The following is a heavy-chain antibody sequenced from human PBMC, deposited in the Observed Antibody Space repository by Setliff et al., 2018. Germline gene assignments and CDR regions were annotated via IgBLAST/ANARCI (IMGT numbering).Heavy chain of an antibody. CDR3: ARERVGRYYYYHMDV. V-gene: IGHV3-7*03. J-gene: IGHJ6*03. Sequence: GGSLRPSCAASGFTFSNYWMSWVRQTPGKGLEWVAHIKQDGSEKYYVDSVKGRFIISRDNAKSSLYLQMNSLRDEDTAVYYCARERVGRYYYYHMDVWGKGTTVTVSS. D-gene: IGHD1-26*01. CDR2: IKQDGSEK. CDR1: GFTFSNYW.